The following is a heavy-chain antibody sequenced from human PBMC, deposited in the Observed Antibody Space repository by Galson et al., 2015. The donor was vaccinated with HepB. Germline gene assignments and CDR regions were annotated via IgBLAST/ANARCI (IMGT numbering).Heavy chain of an antibody. CDR3: ARGDQPAAAMGDYYYGMDV. D-gene: IGHD2-2*01. Sequence: SLRLSCAASGFTFSSYGMHWVRQAPGKGLEWVAVISYDGSNKYYADSVKGRFTISRDNSKNTLYLQMNSLRAEDTAVYYCARGDQPAAAMGDYYYGMDVWGQGTTVTVSS. CDR1: GFTFSSYG. V-gene: IGHV3-30*03. J-gene: IGHJ6*02. CDR2: ISYDGSNK.